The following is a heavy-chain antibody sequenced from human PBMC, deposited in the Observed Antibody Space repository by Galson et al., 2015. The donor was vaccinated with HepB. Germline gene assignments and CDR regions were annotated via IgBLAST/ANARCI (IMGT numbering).Heavy chain of an antibody. CDR3: ASFRGVYDAFDI. V-gene: IGHV1-46*01. CDR2: INPSGGST. J-gene: IGHJ3*02. Sequence: SVKVSCKASGYTFTSDYMHRVRQAPGQGLEWMGIINPSGGSTSYAQKFQGRVTMTRDTSTSTVYMELSRLRSEDTAVYYCASFRGVYDAFDIWGQGTMVTVSS. D-gene: IGHD3-10*01. CDR1: GYTFTSDY.